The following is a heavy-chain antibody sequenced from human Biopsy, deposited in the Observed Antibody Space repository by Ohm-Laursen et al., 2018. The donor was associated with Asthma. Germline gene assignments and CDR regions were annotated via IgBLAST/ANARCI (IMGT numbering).Heavy chain of an antibody. J-gene: IGHJ6*02. Sequence: SDTLSLTCSLNRGPFRGYVWAWIRQPPGKGLEWIGEIPQGGATTVNPSLKSRVTISMDPSKSQLYLSLRSLTAADTAVYYCASGPQWSGLDIWGQGTTVTVS. CDR2: IPQGGAT. CDR1: RGPFRGYV. CDR3: ASGPQWSGLDI. V-gene: IGHV4-34*01. D-gene: IGHD2-8*01.